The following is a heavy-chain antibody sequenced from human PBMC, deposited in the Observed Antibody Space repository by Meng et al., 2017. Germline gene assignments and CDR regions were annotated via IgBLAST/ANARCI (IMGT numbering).Heavy chain of an antibody. Sequence: QGQLVPSGAEVKKVGSSVKASCKASGYTFSGSYINLVRQAPGQVLELMGRINPNSGGTNYAQKFQGRVTMTTDKSISTAYMELSRLRYEDTAVYYCARGALDYTWLCYWGQGTLVTVSS. CDR3: ARGALDYTWLCY. J-gene: IGHJ4*02. D-gene: IGHD3-16*01. V-gene: IGHV1-2*06. CDR1: GYTFSGSY. CDR2: INPNSGGT.